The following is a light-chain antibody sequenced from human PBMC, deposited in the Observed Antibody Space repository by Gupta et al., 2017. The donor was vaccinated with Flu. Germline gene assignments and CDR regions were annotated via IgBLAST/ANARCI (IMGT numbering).Light chain of an antibody. J-gene: IGLJ3*02. CDR2: TNN. CDR3: AAWDNILKGCV. V-gene: IGLV1-44*01. CDR1: STNLGSNP. Sequence: SSTNLGSNPGTWYQQLQAAAPTLLIYTNNQRPAVVPDRIAGSNSGSSASLAIRGLYPDDDDDYYGAAWDNILKGCVFGGGTKVTVL.